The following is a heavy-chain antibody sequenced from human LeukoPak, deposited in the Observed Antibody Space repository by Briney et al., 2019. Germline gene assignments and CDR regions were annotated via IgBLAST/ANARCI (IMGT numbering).Heavy chain of an antibody. D-gene: IGHD6-19*01. V-gene: IGHV4-4*02. J-gene: IGHJ4*02. Sequence: SGTLSLTCTVSGASIIGPKWWNWVRRPPGKGMEWIGEIFHTVSTHYNPSLKSRVTISVDTSKIQFSLILTSVTDADAAVYYCATSSGWYRYDSWGQGTLVTVSS. CDR2: IFHTVST. CDR1: GASIIGPKW. CDR3: ATSSGWYRYDS.